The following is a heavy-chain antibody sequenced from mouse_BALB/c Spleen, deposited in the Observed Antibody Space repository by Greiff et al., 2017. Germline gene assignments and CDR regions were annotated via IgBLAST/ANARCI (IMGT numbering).Heavy chain of an antibody. CDR3: ARWGDYFDY. Sequence: EVQGVESGGGLVKPGGSRKLSCAASGFTFSSFGMHWVRQAPEKGLEWVAYISSGSSTIYYADTVKGRFTISRDNPKNTLFLQMTSLRSEDTAMYYCARWGDYFDYWGQGTTLTVSS. CDR1: GFTFSSFG. V-gene: IGHV5-17*02. CDR2: ISSGSSTI. J-gene: IGHJ2*01.